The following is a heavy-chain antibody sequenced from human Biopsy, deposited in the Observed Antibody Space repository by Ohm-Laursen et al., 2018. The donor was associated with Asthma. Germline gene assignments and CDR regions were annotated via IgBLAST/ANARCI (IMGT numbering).Heavy chain of an antibody. CDR2: IIPIFGTA. V-gene: IGHV1-69*01. Sequence: SSVKVSCKASGGTFSSYAISWVRQAPGQGLEWMGGIIPIFGTANYAQKFQGRDTITADESTSTAYMELSSLRSDDTAVYYCARGYSGSDRIVYYYSGLEVWGQGTTVTVSS. D-gene: IGHD5-12*01. CDR3: ARGYSGSDRIVYYYSGLEV. J-gene: IGHJ6*02. CDR1: GGTFSSYA.